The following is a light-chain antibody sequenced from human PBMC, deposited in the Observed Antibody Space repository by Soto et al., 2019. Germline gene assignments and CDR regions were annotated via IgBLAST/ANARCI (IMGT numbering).Light chain of an antibody. J-gene: IGLJ3*02. CDR2: DVS. V-gene: IGLV2-14*01. CDR1: SSDIGGYNY. Sequence: QSALTQPASVSGSPGQSITISCTGTSSDIGGYNYVSWYQQHPGKAPKLIIYDVSNRPSGISNRFSGPKSGNTASLTISGLQAEDEADYYCSSYTSSNTWVFAGGTKLTVL. CDR3: SSYTSSNTWV.